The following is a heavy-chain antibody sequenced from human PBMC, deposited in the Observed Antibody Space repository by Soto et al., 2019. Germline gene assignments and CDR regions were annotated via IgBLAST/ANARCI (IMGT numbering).Heavy chain of an antibody. CDR2: ISGSGGST. J-gene: IGHJ3*02. Sequence: PGGSLRLSCAASVFTFSRYAMSWVRQAPGKGLEWVSAISGSGGSTYYADSVKGRFTISRDNSKNTLYLQMNSLRAEDTAVYYCAKVLTNWITMIVVAHDAFDIWGQGTMVTVSS. CDR3: AKVLTNWITMIVVAHDAFDI. CDR1: VFTFSRYA. V-gene: IGHV3-23*01. D-gene: IGHD3-22*01.